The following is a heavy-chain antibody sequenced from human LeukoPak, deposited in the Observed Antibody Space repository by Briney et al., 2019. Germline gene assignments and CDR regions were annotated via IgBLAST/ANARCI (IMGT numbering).Heavy chain of an antibody. CDR2: IKSKTDGGTT. Sequence: PGGSLRLSCVASGFTFSNAWMSWVRQAPGKGLEWVGRIKSKTDGGTTDYAAPVKGRFTISRDDSKNTLYLQMNSLKTEDTAVYYCTTEITMVRGVIIRRRKVPVDYWGQGTLVTVSS. CDR1: GFTFSNAW. CDR3: TTEITMVRGVIIRRRKVPVDY. D-gene: IGHD3-10*01. V-gene: IGHV3-15*01. J-gene: IGHJ4*02.